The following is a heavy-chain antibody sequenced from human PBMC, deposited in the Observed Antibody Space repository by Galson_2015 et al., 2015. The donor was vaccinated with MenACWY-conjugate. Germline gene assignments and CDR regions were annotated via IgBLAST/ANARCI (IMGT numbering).Heavy chain of an antibody. D-gene: IGHD6-6*01. CDR1: AFSVGSNY. V-gene: IGHV3-53*01. CDR2: IYSGGDT. Sequence: SLRLSCATSAFSVGSNYMSWVRQAPGKGLEWVSIIYSGGDTYYADSVKGRFTISRDNSKNTLNLQMNYLRAEDTAVYYCARVGGSSLAPFDYWGQGTLVTVSS. J-gene: IGHJ4*02. CDR3: ARVGGSSLAPFDY.